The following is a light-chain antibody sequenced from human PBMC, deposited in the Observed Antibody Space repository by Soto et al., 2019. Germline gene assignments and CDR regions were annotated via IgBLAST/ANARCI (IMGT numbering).Light chain of an antibody. J-gene: IGKJ4*01. V-gene: IGKV1-5*03. CDR3: QQYNTYPLT. CDR1: QGISTW. Sequence: DIQMTQSPSTLSASVGDRVTITCRASQGISTWLAWYQQKPGKAPKLLIYKASSLEGGVPSRFSGSGSGTEFNITVSSLQPDDFATYYCQQYNTYPLTFGGGTTVEL. CDR2: KAS.